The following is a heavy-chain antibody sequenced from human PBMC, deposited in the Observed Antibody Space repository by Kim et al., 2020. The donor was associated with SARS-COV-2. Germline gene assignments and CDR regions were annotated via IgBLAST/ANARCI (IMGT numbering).Heavy chain of an antibody. D-gene: IGHD2-15*01. CDR2: IDPNSGDT. CDR1: GYTFTGYY. CDR3: ARDVFCTGASCYRNWFDP. J-gene: IGHJ5*02. V-gene: IGHV1-2*02. Sequence: ASVKVSCKASGYTFTGYYMFWVRQAPGQGLEWVGWIDPNSGDTNYAQKFQGRVTMTRDTSISTAFMELSSLRSDDTAVYYCARDVFCTGASCYRNWFDPWGQGTLVTVSS.